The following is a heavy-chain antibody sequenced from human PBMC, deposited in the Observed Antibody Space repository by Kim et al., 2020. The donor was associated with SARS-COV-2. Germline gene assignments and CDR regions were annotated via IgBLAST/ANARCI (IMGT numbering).Heavy chain of an antibody. V-gene: IGHV3-9*01. Sequence: GGSLRLSCAASGFTFDDYAMHWVRQAPGKGLEWVSGISWNSGSIGYADSVKGRFTISRDNAKNSLYLQMNSLRAEDTALYYCAKESEVATMGYYYGMDVWGQGTTVTVSS. J-gene: IGHJ6*02. D-gene: IGHD5-12*01. CDR1: GFTFDDYA. CDR2: ISWNSGSI. CDR3: AKESEVATMGYYYGMDV.